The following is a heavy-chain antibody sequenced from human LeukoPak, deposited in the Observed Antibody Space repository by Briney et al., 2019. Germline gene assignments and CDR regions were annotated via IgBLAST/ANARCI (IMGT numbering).Heavy chain of an antibody. CDR1: GGSISSGSYH. CDR3: AREVDTAMPKNWFDP. D-gene: IGHD5-18*01. Sequence: PSQTLPLTCTVSGGSISSGSYHWSWIRQPAGKALEWIGRIYPSGSTNYDPSLKSRVTISVDTSKNQFSLKLTSVTAADTAVYYCAREVDTAMPKNWFDPWGQGTLVTVSS. J-gene: IGHJ5*02. CDR2: IYPSGST. V-gene: IGHV4-61*02.